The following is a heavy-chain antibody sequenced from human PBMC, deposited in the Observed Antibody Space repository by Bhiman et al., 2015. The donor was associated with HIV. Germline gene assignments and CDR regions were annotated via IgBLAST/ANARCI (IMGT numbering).Heavy chain of an antibody. Sequence: EVQLVESGGDSVQPGGSLRLSCAASGFTFNNHDMNWVRQAPGKGLEWVSYISSTGGIIYYADSVRGRFTISRDNAKNSLYLQMNSLRAEDTAIYYCARDRGGYYPNWFDPWGQGTLVTVSS. CDR2: ISSTGGII. J-gene: IGHJ5*02. D-gene: IGHD3-22*01. CDR3: ARDRGGYYPNWFDP. CDR1: GFTFNNHD. V-gene: IGHV3-48*03.